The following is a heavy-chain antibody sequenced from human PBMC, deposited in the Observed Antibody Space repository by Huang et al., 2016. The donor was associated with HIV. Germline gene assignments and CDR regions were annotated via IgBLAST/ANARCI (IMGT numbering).Heavy chain of an antibody. J-gene: IGHJ3*01. CDR3: AKDWGYDFGAFDF. V-gene: IGHV3-9*01. D-gene: IGHD3-16*01. Sequence: EVQLVESGGGLVRPGRSLRLSCAASGFTFDDYAMHWVRQTPGKGLDWVSGINWKSGNIAYADSVRGRFTISRDNAKNSLYLQMNSLRPEDTALYYCAKDWGYDFGAFDFWGRGTMVTVSS. CDR2: INWKSGNI. CDR1: GFTFDDYA.